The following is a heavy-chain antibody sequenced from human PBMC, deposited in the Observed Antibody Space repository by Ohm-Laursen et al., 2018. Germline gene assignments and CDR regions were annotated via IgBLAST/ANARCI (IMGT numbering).Heavy chain of an antibody. CDR2: IFTSGST. Sequence: TLSLTCTVSGVSISSRYWSWIRQPAGKGLEWIGFIFTSGSTNYNPSLKSRVTISVDTSKNQFSLKLSSVTAADTAVYYCARAQNTMVRGVIPRPNWFDPWGHGTLVTVSS. D-gene: IGHD3-10*01. J-gene: IGHJ5*02. CDR1: GVSISSRY. CDR3: ARAQNTMVRGVIPRPNWFDP. V-gene: IGHV4-4*07.